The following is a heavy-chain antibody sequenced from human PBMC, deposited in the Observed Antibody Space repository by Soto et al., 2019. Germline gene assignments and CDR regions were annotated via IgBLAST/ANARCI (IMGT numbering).Heavy chain of an antibody. CDR2: ISYDGSNK. J-gene: IGHJ4*02. D-gene: IGHD5-12*01. CDR3: AKERLSGYDGRGDY. V-gene: IGHV3-30*18. CDR1: GFTFSSYD. Sequence: SLRLSCAASGFTFSSYDMHWVRQAPGKGLEWVAVISYDGSNKYYADSVKGRFTISRDNSKNTLYLQMNSLRAEDTAVYYCAKERLSGYDGRGDYWGQGTLVTVSS.